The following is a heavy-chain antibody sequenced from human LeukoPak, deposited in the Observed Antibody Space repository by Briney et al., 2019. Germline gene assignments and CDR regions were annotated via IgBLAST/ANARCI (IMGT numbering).Heavy chain of an antibody. CDR1: GGSISSNSYY. J-gene: IGHJ4*02. Sequence: PSETLSLTCTVSGGSISSNSYYWGWIRQSPGTGLEWIGSIYYSGSTYYKPSLKSRLTISVDTSKNQFSLKLSSVTAADTAVYYCARQVKLERRGYFDYWGQGTLVTVSS. CDR2: IYYSGST. V-gene: IGHV4-39*01. CDR3: ARQVKLERRGYFDY. D-gene: IGHD1-1*01.